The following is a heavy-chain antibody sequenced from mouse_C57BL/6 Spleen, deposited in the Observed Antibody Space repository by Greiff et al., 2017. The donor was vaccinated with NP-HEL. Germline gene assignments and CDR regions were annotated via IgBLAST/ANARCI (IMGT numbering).Heavy chain of an antibody. CDR3: TRDDYDYDVGYFDY. J-gene: IGHJ2*01. V-gene: IGHV5-9-1*02. CDR2: ISSGGDYI. Sequence: EVKLMESGEGLVKPGGSLKLSCAASGFTFSSYAMSWVRQTPEKRLEWVAYISSGGDYIYYADTVKGRFTISRDNARNTLYLQMSSLKSEDTAMYYCTRDDYDYDVGYFDYWGQGTTLTVSS. D-gene: IGHD2-4*01. CDR1: GFTFSSYA.